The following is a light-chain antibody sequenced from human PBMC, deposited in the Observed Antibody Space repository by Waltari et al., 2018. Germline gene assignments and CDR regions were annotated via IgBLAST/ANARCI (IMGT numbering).Light chain of an antibody. CDR3: SSYTSSSTWV. V-gene: IGLV2-14*01. Sequence: QSALTPPAPVSGSPGQSINISCTGTSHDVGGSNSVPRYQQHPGKAPKLMSYDVSKRPSGVSNRFSGSKSGNTASLTISGLQAEDEADYYCSSYTSSSTWVFGGGTKLTVL. CDR2: DVS. J-gene: IGLJ3*02. CDR1: SHDVGGSNS.